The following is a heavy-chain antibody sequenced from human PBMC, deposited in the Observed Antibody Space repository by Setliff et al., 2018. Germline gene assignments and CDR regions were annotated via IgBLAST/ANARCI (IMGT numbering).Heavy chain of an antibody. J-gene: IGHJ4*02. V-gene: IGHV4-61*09. Sequence: KASETLSLTCTVSGGSINNGSYYWSWNRQPAGKGLEWIGHIYTSGSTNYNPSLKSRVTISVDTSKNQFSLKLSSVTAADTAVYYCASAAAGYCSGRSCYAKLYFDYWGQGTLVTVSS. CDR2: IYTSGST. D-gene: IGHD2-15*01. CDR3: ASAAAGYCSGRSCYAKLYFDY. CDR1: GGSINNGSYY.